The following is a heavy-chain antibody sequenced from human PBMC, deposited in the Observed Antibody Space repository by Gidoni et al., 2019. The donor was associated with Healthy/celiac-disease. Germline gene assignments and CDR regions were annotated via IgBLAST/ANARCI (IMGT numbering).Heavy chain of an antibody. V-gene: IGHV3-9*01. CDR2: ISWNSGSI. CDR1: GFTFDDYA. Sequence: EVKLVESGGGLVQPGRSLRLSCAASGFTFDDYARHWVRQAPGKGLEWVSGISWNSGSIGYADSVKGRFTISRDNAKNSLYLQMNSLRAEDTALYYCAKDIKGASIAARPGAFDYWGQGTLVTVSS. J-gene: IGHJ4*02. CDR3: AKDIKGASIAARPGAFDY. D-gene: IGHD6-6*01.